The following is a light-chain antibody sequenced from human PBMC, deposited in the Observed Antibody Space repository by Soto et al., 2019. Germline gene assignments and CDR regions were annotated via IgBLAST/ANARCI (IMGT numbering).Light chain of an antibody. CDR1: SSDVGSYNL. J-gene: IGLJ1*01. CDR3: CSYAGSSSLGV. V-gene: IGLV2-23*01. CDR2: ESS. Sequence: QSALTQPASVSGSPGQSITISCTGTSSDVGSYNLVSWYQQHPGKAPKLIICESSKRPSGVSNRFSGSKSGNTASLTISGLQAEDEADYYGCSYAGSSSLGVFGTGTKVTVL.